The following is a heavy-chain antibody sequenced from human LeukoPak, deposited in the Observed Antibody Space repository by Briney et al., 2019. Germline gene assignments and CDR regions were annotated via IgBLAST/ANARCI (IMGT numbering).Heavy chain of an antibody. CDR3: ARANGGYCTNGVCYYFDY. D-gene: IGHD2-8*01. V-gene: IGHV4-39*07. Sequence: PSETLSLTCTVSGGSMTNSTYYWGWIRQPPGKGLEWIGSIYYSGSTYYNPSLKSRVTISVDTSKNQFSLKLSSVTAADTAVYYCARANGGYCTNGVCYYFDYWGQGTLVTVSS. CDR2: IYYSGST. CDR1: GGSMTNSTYY. J-gene: IGHJ4*02.